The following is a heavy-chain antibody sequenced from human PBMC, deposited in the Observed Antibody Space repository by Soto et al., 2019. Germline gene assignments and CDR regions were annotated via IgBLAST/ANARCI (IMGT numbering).Heavy chain of an antibody. CDR2: IYYSGST. V-gene: IGHV4-61*01. Sequence: SETLSLTCTVSGGSVSSGSYYWSWIRQPPGKGLEWIGYIYYSGSTNYNPSLKSRVTISVDTSKNQFSLKLSSVTAADTAVYYCARGGSDFWSGYYRVEGSAFDIWGQGTMVTVSS. J-gene: IGHJ3*02. CDR3: ARGGSDFWSGYYRVEGSAFDI. CDR1: GGSVSSGSYY. D-gene: IGHD3-3*01.